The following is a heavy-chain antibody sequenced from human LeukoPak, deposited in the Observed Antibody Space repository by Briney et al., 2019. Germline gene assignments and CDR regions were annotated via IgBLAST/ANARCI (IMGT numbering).Heavy chain of an antibody. V-gene: IGHV1-18*01. J-gene: IGHJ4*02. CDR1: GYTFTNYG. CDR3: ARELRGTNCLDY. D-gene: IGHD7-27*01. CDR2: ISTYNDNT. Sequence: ASVKVSCKTSGYTFTNYGIGWVRQAPGQGLEWMGWISTYNDNTNSARKLQGRVTMTTDTSTSTAYMELRSLRSDDTAVYYCARELRGTNCLDYWGQGTLVTVSS.